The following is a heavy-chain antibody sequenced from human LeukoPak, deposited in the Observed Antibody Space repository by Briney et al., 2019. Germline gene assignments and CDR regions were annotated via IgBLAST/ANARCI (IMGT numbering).Heavy chain of an antibody. CDR2: ISGSGSTM. Sequence: GGSLRLSCEASGFTFSSYEMTWVRQAPGKGLEWASYISGSGSTMYYGDSVKGRFAISRDNAKNSLYLQMNSLRAEDTAVYYCARRVGAWGQGTLVTVSS. J-gene: IGHJ5*02. D-gene: IGHD1-26*01. V-gene: IGHV3-48*03. CDR3: ARRVGA. CDR1: GFTFSSYE.